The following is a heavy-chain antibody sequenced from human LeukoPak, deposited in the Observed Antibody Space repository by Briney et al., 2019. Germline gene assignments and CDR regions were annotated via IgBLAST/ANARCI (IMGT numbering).Heavy chain of an antibody. CDR1: GFTFSSYG. J-gene: IGHJ3*02. Sequence: GALRLSCAASGFTFSSYGMHWVRQAPGKGLEWVAVIWYDGSNKYYADSVKGRFTISRDNSKNTLYLQMNSLRAEDTAVYYCARDYSSSSAFDIWGQGTMVTVSS. CDR2: IWYDGSNK. V-gene: IGHV3-33*01. CDR3: ARDYSSSSAFDI. D-gene: IGHD6-6*01.